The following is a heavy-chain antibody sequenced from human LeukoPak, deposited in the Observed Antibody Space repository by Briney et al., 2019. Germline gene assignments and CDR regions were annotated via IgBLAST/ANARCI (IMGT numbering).Heavy chain of an antibody. CDR3: AGGYSYGELDY. Sequence: ASVKVSCTASGYTFTSYGISWVRQAPGQGLEWMGWISAYNGNTNSQKLQGRVTMTTDTSTSTAYMELRSLRSDDTAVYYCAGGYSYGELDYWGQGTLVTVSS. CDR2: ISAYNGNT. J-gene: IGHJ4*02. V-gene: IGHV1-18*01. CDR1: GYTFTSYG. D-gene: IGHD5-18*01.